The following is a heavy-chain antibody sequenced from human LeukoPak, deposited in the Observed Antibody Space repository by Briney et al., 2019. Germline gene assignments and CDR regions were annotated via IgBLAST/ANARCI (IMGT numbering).Heavy chain of an antibody. J-gene: IGHJ6*03. V-gene: IGHV4-61*02. CDR2: IYTSGST. CDR1: GGSISSGSYY. Sequence: PSETLSLTCTVSGGSISSGSYYWSWIRQPAGKGLEWIGRIYTSGSTNYNPSLKSRVTISVDTSKNQFSLKLSSVTAADTAVYYCARELNVSYDFWSGYYRENYYYYYYMDVWGKGTTVTVSS. CDR3: ARELNVSYDFWSGYYRENYYYYYYMDV. D-gene: IGHD3-3*01.